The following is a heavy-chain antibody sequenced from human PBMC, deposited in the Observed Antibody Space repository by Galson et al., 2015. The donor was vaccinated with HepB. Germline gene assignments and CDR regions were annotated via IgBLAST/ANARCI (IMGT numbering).Heavy chain of an antibody. J-gene: IGHJ4*02. D-gene: IGHD4-17*01. CDR3: TTDRLYGDLGFDY. CDR2: IKSITDGGAT. Sequence: SLRLSCAASGFTFRDARMNWVRQAPGKGLEWVGRIKSITDGGATDYAAPVKGRFTISRDDSKNTLYLQMNSPKTEDTAVYYCTTDRLYGDLGFDYWGQGTLVTVSS. V-gene: IGHV3-15*01. CDR1: GFTFRDAR.